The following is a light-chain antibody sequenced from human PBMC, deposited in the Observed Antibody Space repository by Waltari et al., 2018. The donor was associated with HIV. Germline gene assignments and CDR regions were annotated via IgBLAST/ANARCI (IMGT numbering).Light chain of an antibody. CDR1: QGISNW. CDR3: QQANSFPALT. J-gene: IGKJ4*01. CDR2: AAS. V-gene: IGKV1-12*01. Sequence: IQMSPSQSSLSAWVGSRRTLACRARQGISNWLAWYQQKPGKAPKLLIYAASSLQSGVPSRFSGSGSGTDFTLTISSLQPEDFATYYCQQANSFPALTFGGGTKVEIK.